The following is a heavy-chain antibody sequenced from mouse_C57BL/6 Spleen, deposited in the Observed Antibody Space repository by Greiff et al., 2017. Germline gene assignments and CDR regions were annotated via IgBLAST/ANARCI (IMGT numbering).Heavy chain of an antibody. D-gene: IGHD1-1*01. V-gene: IGHV1-82*01. CDR2: IYPGDGAT. CDR3: ARDYYDSKN. CDR1: GYAFSSSW. J-gene: IGHJ3*01. Sequence: VKLQQSGPELVKPGASVKISCKASGYAFSSSWMNWVKQRPGKGLEWIGRIYPGDGATNYNGKFKGKATLTADTSSRTAYMQLSSLTSEDSAVYFCARDYYDSKNWGQGTLVTVSA.